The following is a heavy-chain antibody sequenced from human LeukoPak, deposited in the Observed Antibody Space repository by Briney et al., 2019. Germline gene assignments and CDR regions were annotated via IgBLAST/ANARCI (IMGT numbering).Heavy chain of an antibody. CDR1: EFTFSTFNNFW. CDR2: INQEGSEK. J-gene: IGHJ6*03. CDR3: ARDLITIFGVYYMDV. V-gene: IGHV3-7*01. Sequence: PGGSLRLSCVVSEFTFSTFNNFWMMWVRQAPGKGLEWVANINQEGSEKHYVDSVKGRFTISRDNAKNSLYLQMNSLRAEDTAVYYCARDLITIFGVYYMDVWGKGTTVTVSS. D-gene: IGHD3-3*01.